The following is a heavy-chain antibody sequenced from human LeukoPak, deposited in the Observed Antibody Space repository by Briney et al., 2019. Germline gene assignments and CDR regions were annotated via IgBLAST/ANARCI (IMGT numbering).Heavy chain of an antibody. J-gene: IGHJ4*02. CDR2: INAGNGNT. Sequence: GASVKVSCKASGYTFTSYALHWVRQAPGQRLEWMEWINAGNGNTKYSQKFQGRVTITRDTSASTAYMELSSLRSEDTAVYYCARDSMVNPFYYFDYWGQGTLVTVSS. CDR1: GYTFTSYA. V-gene: IGHV1-3*01. CDR3: ARDSMVNPFYYFDY. D-gene: IGHD5-18*01.